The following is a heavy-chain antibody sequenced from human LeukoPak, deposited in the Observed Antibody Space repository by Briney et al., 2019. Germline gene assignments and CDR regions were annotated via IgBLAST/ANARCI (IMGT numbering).Heavy chain of an antibody. CDR1: GGSISSYY. CDR2: IYYSGST. J-gene: IGHJ6*03. D-gene: IGHD6-6*01. V-gene: IGHV4-59*01. Sequence: PSETLSLTCTVSGGSISSYYWSWIRQPPGKGLEWIGYIYYSGSTNYNPSLKSRVTISVDTSKNQFSLKLSSVTAADTAVYYCATSIAARPATRYYYYYYYMDVWGKGTTVTVSS. CDR3: ATSIAARPATRYYYYYYYMDV.